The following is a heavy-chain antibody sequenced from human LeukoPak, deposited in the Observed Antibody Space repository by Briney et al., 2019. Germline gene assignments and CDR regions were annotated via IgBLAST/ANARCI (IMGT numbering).Heavy chain of an antibody. CDR1: GFTFTSYT. CDR3: ARESPGWRYFDY. J-gene: IGHJ4*02. Sequence: PGTSLRLSCAASGFTFTSYTMNWVRQAPGKGLEWVSSISSSSNYIYYADSVKGRFTISRDNAKNSLYLQMNSLRAEDTAVYYCARESPGWRYFDYWGQGTLVTVSS. V-gene: IGHV3-21*01. CDR2: ISSSSNYI. D-gene: IGHD1-14*01.